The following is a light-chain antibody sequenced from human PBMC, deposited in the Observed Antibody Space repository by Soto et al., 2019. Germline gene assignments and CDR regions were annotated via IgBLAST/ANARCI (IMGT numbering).Light chain of an antibody. CDR2: KAS. CDR3: QHDYNLLT. Sequence: DIQMTQSPSSLSASVGVRVTITGRASQSISSWLAWYQQKPGKAPKLLIYKASSLESGVPSRFSGSGSGTDFTLTVSSLQPEDFAVYYCQHDYNLLTVGGGTKVDIK. V-gene: IGKV1-5*03. CDR1: QSISSW. J-gene: IGKJ4*01.